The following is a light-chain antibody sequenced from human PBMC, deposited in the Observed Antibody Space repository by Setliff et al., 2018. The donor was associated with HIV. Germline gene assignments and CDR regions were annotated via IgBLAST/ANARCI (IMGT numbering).Light chain of an antibody. J-gene: IGLJ1*01. V-gene: IGLV2-14*03. CDR2: DVS. CDR3: TSYTGSDIYV. Sequence: QSALTQPASVSGSPGQSITISCTGTSSDVGTYNYVSWYQQHPGKAPKLMIYDVSKRPSGVSDRFSGSKSGNTASLTISGLQAEDEADYYCTSYTGSDIYVFATGTKVTVL. CDR1: SSDVGTYNY.